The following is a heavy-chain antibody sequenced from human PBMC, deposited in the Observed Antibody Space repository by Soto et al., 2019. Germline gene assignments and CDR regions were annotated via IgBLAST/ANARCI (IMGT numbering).Heavy chain of an antibody. CDR2: GRGKGSAYTT. J-gene: IGHJ4*02. CDR1: GFTFRDYT. D-gene: IGHD5-12*01. V-gene: IGHV3-72*01. Sequence: EVQVVESGGGLVQPGGSLRLSCAASGFTFRDYTMDWVHQAPGKGLEWVGRGRGKGSAYTTEYAASVKGRFTISREDLKNSVYLQMNSLQTEDTAMYYCAVDTVGTGSYWGQGTLVTVSS. CDR3: AVDTVGTGSY.